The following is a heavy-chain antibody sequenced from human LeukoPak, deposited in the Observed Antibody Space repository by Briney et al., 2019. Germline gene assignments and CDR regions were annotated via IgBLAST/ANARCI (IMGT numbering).Heavy chain of an antibody. CDR2: IYYSGST. CDR3: ARERRVYYMDV. D-gene: IGHD3-3*01. CDR1: GGSISSSSYY. Sequence: SETLSLTCTVSGGSISSSSYYWGWIRQPPGKGLEWIGSIYYSGSTYYNPSLKSRVTISVDTSKNQFSLKLSSVTAADTAVYYCARERRVYYMDVWGKGTTVTVSS. V-gene: IGHV4-39*07. J-gene: IGHJ6*03.